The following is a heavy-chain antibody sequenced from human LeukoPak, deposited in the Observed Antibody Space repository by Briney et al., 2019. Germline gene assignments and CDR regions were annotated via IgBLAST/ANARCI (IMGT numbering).Heavy chain of an antibody. V-gene: IGHV1-2*02. Sequence: ASVKVSCKASGYTFIGYYMHWVRQAPGQGLEWMGWINPNSGGTNYAQKFQGRVTMTRDTSISTAYMELSRLRSDDTAVYYCARGRDYDILTGYYSSAIDYWGQGTLVTVSS. D-gene: IGHD3-9*01. CDR3: ARGRDYDILTGYYSSAIDY. CDR1: GYTFIGYY. CDR2: INPNSGGT. J-gene: IGHJ4*02.